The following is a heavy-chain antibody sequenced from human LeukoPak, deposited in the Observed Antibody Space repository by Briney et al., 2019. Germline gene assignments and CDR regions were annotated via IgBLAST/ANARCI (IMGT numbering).Heavy chain of an antibody. J-gene: IGHJ3*02. CDR2: INHSGST. CDR1: GGSFSGYY. CDR3: AKGVGSYYDILNAFDI. V-gene: IGHV4-34*01. D-gene: IGHD3-9*01. Sequence: SETLSLTCAVYGGSFSGYYWSWIRQPPGKGLEWIGEINHSGSTNYNPSLKSRVTISVDTSKNQFSLKLSPVTAADTAVYYCAKGVGSYYDILNAFDIWGQGTMVTVSS.